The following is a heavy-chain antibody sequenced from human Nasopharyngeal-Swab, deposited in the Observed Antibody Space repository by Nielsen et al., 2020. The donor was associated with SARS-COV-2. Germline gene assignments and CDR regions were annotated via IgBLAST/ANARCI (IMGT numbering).Heavy chain of an antibody. CDR1: GFTFSSYS. J-gene: IGHJ6*02. V-gene: IGHV3-21*01. D-gene: IGHD6-13*01. CDR3: ARDPAPYSSSWYSAYYYYGMDV. Sequence: GGSLRLSCAASGFTFSSYSMNWVRQAPGKGLEWVSSISSSSSYIYYADSVKGRFTISRDNAKNSLYLQMNSLRAEDTAVYYCARDPAPYSSSWYSAYYYYGMDVWGQGTTVTVSS. CDR2: ISSSSSYI.